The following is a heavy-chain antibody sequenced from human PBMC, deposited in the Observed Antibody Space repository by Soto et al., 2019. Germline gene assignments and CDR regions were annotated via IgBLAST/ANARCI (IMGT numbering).Heavy chain of an antibody. J-gene: IGHJ6*02. CDR1: GGSFSDYY. D-gene: IGHD3-3*01. CDR2: INRSGNT. Sequence: PSETLSLTCEVQGGSFSDYYWTWIRQPPGKGLEWIAEINRSGNTKYNPSLQSRVTISLDTAKMHFSLKLSSVVAADTAVYYCARGALYRDVGVAYGMDVWGQGTTVT. CDR3: ARGALYRDVGVAYGMDV. V-gene: IGHV4-34*01.